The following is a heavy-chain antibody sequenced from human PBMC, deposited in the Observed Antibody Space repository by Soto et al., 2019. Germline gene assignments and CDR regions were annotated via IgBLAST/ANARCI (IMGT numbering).Heavy chain of an antibody. Sequence: SETLSLTCTVSGGSISGNYWSWIRQSPGKGLEWIGYIHYSGSTKYKYSLKSRVTISADTSKSQFSLNLTSVTAADTAVYYCVRDKDGYGYADYWGQGTLVTVSS. CDR1: GGSISGNY. CDR2: IHYSGST. J-gene: IGHJ4*02. V-gene: IGHV4-59*01. CDR3: VRDKDGYGYADY. D-gene: IGHD5-18*01.